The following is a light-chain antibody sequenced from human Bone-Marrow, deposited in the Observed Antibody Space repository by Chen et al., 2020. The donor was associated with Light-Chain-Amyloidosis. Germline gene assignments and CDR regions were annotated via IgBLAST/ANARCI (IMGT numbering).Light chain of an antibody. J-gene: IGLJ2*01. CDR2: RDN. CDR3: QSADSSGTYEVI. CDR1: DLPTKY. Sequence: SYALTPPPSVSVSPGQTARITCSGDDLPTKYAYWYQQKPGQAPVLVIHRDNERPSGISERFSGSSSGTTATLTISGVQAEDEADYHCQSADSSGTYEVIFGGGTKLTVL. V-gene: IGLV3-25*03.